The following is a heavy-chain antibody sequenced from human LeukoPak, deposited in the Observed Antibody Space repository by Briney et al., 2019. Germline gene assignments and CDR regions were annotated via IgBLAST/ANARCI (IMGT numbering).Heavy chain of an antibody. CDR2: ISGSGGST. J-gene: IGHJ4*02. CDR1: GFTFSSYA. Sequence: GSLRLSCAASGFTFSSYAMSWVRQAPGKGLEWVSAISGSGGSTYYADSVKGRFTISRDNSKNTLYLRMNSLRAEDTAVYYCAKAHERYSSSWYVETFDYWGQGALVTVSS. CDR3: AKAHERYSSSWYVETFDY. D-gene: IGHD6-13*01. V-gene: IGHV3-23*01.